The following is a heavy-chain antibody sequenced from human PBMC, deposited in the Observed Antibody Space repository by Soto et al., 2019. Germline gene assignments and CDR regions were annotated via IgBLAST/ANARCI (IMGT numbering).Heavy chain of an antibody. D-gene: IGHD2-2*01. Sequence: QVQLVQSGAEVKKPGSSVKVSCKASGGTFSSYAISWVRQAPGQGLEWMGGIIPIFGTANYAQKFQGRVTITADEATSTAYMELSSLRSEDTAVYYCARDTPPYCISTSCHQYGMDVWGQGTTVTVSS. J-gene: IGHJ6*02. CDR3: ARDTPPYCISTSCHQYGMDV. CDR2: IIPIFGTA. V-gene: IGHV1-69*12. CDR1: GGTFSSYA.